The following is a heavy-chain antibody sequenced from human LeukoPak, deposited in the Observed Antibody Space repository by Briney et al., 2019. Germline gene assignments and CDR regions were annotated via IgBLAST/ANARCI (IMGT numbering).Heavy chain of an antibody. Sequence: ASVKVSCKASGYTFTSYYMHWVRQAPGQGLEWMGIINPSGGSTSYAQKFQGRVTMTRDTSTSTVYMELSSLRSEDTAVYYCATNIPPYYHDSSYPLPFDLWGQGTLVTVSS. J-gene: IGHJ4*02. CDR2: INPSGGST. V-gene: IGHV1-46*01. CDR3: ATNIPPYYHDSSYPLPFDL. D-gene: IGHD3-22*01. CDR1: GYTFTSYY.